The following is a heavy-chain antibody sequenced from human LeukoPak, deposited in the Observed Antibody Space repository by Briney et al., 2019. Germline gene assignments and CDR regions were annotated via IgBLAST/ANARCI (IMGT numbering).Heavy chain of an antibody. CDR3: ARSFSERFYFEH. D-gene: IGHD1-26*01. Sequence: SETLSLTCTVSGGSISSYYWSWIRQPAGKGLEWIGRIYTSGSTNYNPSLKSRVIVSLDTSKNQFSLFLTSVTAADTAMYYCARSFSERFYFEHWGQGALVTVSS. V-gene: IGHV4-4*07. J-gene: IGHJ4*02. CDR2: IYTSGST. CDR1: GGSISSYY.